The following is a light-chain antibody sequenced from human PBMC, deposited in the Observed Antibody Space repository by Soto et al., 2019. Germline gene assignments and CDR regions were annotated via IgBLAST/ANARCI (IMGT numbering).Light chain of an antibody. J-gene: IGLJ1*01. CDR2: EDN. CDR1: NSDVGSYDL. CDR3: RSYAGRGTYV. Sequence: QSALTQPASVSGSPGQSITISCTGTNSDVGSYDLVSWYQQHPGKAPKLIIYEDNKRPSGVSNRFSGSKSGNTASLTISGLQADDEADYSCRSYAGRGTYVFGTGTKVTVL. V-gene: IGLV2-23*01.